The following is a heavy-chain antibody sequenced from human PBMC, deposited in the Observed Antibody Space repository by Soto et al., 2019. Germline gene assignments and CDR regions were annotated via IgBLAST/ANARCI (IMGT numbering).Heavy chain of an antibody. Sequence: NPSETLSLTCTVSGGSISSGGYYWSWIRQHPGKGLEWIGYIYYSGSTYYNPSLKSRVTISVDTSKNQFSLKLSSVTAADTAVYYCAREYCSGGTCWYYFDYWGQGTLVTVSS. J-gene: IGHJ4*02. D-gene: IGHD2-15*01. V-gene: IGHV4-31*03. CDR2: IYYSGST. CDR1: GGSISSGGYY. CDR3: AREYCSGGTCWYYFDY.